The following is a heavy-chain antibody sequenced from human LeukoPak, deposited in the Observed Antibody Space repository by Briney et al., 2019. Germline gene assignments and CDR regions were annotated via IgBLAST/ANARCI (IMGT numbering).Heavy chain of an antibody. Sequence: KPGESLKISCKGSGYRFTNYWIGWVRQMPGKGLEWMGMIYPGDSETRYSPSFQGQVTISADKSISTAYLQWSSLKASDTAMYYCARGGSYSNYYFDYWGQGTLVTVSS. CDR2: IYPGDSET. V-gene: IGHV5-51*01. J-gene: IGHJ4*02. D-gene: IGHD6-13*01. CDR3: ARGGSYSNYYFDY. CDR1: GYRFTNYW.